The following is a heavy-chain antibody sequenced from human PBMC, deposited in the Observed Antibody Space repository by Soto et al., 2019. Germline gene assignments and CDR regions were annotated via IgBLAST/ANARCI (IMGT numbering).Heavy chain of an antibody. Sequence: GASVKVSCKASGHTFTGCYMHWVRQAPGQGLEWMGWINPNSGGTNYAQKFQGRVTMTRDTSISTAYMELSRLRSDDTAVYYCARXRDANTAMLLSSWYFDLWGRGTLVTVSS. D-gene: IGHD5-18*01. V-gene: IGHV1-2*02. CDR1: GHTFTGCY. CDR3: ARXRDANTAMLLSSWYFDL. J-gene: IGHJ2*01. CDR2: INPNSGGT.